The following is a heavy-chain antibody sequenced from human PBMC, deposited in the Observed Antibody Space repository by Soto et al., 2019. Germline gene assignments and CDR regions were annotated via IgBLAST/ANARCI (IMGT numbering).Heavy chain of an antibody. CDR3: ASAYYDSSGYSRYYYYGMDV. J-gene: IGHJ6*02. V-gene: IGHV1-69*13. Sequence: SVKVSCKASGCTFSSYAISWVRQAPGQGLEWMGGIIPIFGTANYAQKFQGRVTITADESTSTAYMELSSLRSEDTAVYYCASAYYDSSGYSRYYYYGMDVWGQGTTVTVSS. CDR2: IIPIFGTA. D-gene: IGHD3-22*01. CDR1: GCTFSSYA.